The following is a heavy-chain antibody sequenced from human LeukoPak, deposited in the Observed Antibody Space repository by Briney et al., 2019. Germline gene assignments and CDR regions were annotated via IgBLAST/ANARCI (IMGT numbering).Heavy chain of an antibody. Sequence: SETLSLTCTVSGGSISSSSYYWGWIRQPPGKGLEWIGSIYYSGSTYYNPSLKSRVTISVDTSKNQFSLKLSSVTAADTAVYYCARQNYYYDSSGYYFDYWGQGTLVTVSS. D-gene: IGHD3-22*01. CDR1: GGSISSSSYY. J-gene: IGHJ4*02. CDR3: ARQNYYYDSSGYYFDY. V-gene: IGHV4-39*01. CDR2: IYYSGST.